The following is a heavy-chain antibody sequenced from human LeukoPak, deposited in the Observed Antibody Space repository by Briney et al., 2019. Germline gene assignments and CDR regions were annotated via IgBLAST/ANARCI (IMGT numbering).Heavy chain of an antibody. J-gene: IGHJ4*02. D-gene: IGHD1-26*01. CDR2: IIPIFGTA. V-gene: IGHV1-69*13. Sequence: ASVKVSCKASGYTFTSYAISWVRQAPGQGLEWMGGIIPIFGTANYAQKFQGRVTITADESTSTAYMELSSLRSEDTAVYYCARGPAGGSYSDYWGQGTLVTVSS. CDR3: ARGPAGGSYSDY. CDR1: GYTFTSYA.